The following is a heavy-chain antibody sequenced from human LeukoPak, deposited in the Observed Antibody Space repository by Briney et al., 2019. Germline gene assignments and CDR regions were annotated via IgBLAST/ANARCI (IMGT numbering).Heavy chain of an antibody. CDR3: ASTPRIWFGEGGFPFDI. CDR2: IYYSGST. D-gene: IGHD3-10*01. V-gene: IGHV4-59*01. CDR1: GGSISSYY. Sequence: SETLSLTCTVSGGSISSYYWSWIRQPPGKGLEWIGYIYYSGSTNYNPSLKSRVTISVDTSKNQFSLKLSSVTAADTAVYYCASTPRIWFGEGGFPFDIWGQGTMVTVSS. J-gene: IGHJ3*02.